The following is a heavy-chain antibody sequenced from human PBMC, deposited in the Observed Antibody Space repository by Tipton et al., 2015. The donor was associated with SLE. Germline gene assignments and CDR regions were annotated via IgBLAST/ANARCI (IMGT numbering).Heavy chain of an antibody. CDR1: DGSISDYY. J-gene: IGHJ5*02. CDR3: AREGDLSNRPDWFDP. CDR2: IYASGST. D-gene: IGHD1-26*01. V-gene: IGHV4-4*07. Sequence: TLSLTCTVSDGSISDYYWTWIRQPAGEGLEWIGRIYASGSTNYNPSLRSRAAMSVDTSKSHFSLKLTSVTAADTAVYYCAREGDLSNRPDWFDPWGQGTLVTVSS.